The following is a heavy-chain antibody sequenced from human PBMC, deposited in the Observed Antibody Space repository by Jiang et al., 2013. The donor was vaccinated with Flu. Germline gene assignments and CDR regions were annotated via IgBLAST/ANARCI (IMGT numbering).Heavy chain of an antibody. D-gene: IGHD3-10*01. CDR2: INHSGST. V-gene: IGHV4-34*01. J-gene: IGHJ6*02. CDR1: GGSFSGYY. CDR3: ARGRWYYGSGTTNGKYYYGMDV. Sequence: LLKPSETLSLTCAVYGGSFSGYYWSWIRQPPGKGLEWIGEINHSGSTNYNPSLKSRVTISVDTSKNQFSLKLSSVTAADTAVYYCARGRWYYGSGTTNGKYYYGMDVWGQGTTVTVSS.